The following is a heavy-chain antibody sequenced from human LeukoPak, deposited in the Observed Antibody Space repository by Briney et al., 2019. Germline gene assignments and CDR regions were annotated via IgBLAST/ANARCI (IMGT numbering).Heavy chain of an antibody. CDR1: GGSFSGYY. V-gene: IGHV4-34*01. CDR2: TNHSGST. J-gene: IGHJ4*02. Sequence: SETLSLTCAVYGGSFSGYYWSWIRQPPGKGLEWIGETNHSGSTNYNPSLKSRVTISVDTSKNQFSLKLSSVTAADTAVYYCARGDCSSTSCPPDYWGQGTLVTVSS. D-gene: IGHD2-2*01. CDR3: ARGDCSSTSCPPDY.